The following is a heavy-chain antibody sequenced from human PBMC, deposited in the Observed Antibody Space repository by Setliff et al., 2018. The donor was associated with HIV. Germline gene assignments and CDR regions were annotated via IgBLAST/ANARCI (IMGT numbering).Heavy chain of an antibody. CDR3: AREYDVLLWIGSQYGRGNLDS. CDR1: GYNFNVYY. V-gene: IGHV1-2*02. CDR2: INPNRGGT. D-gene: IGHD3-10*01. Sequence: GASVKVSCKASGYNFNVYYMHWVRQAPGQGLEWMGWINPNRGGTNFAQKFQGRVTMERDTSFTTVYMELSSLRSEDTAVYYCAREYDVLLWIGSQYGRGNLDSWGQGTPVTVSS. J-gene: IGHJ4*02.